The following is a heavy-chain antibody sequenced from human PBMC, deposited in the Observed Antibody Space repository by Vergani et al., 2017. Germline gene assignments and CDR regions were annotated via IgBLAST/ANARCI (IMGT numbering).Heavy chain of an antibody. Sequence: EVKLVESGGALVQPGGTLRLSCAASGFSFSSYGMNWVRQAPGKGLEWIAYIYTSTSAINYRESVKGRFTIYKDNTVDMLSLQMNSLRPDDTAVYYCVRGGRGDHGDFWSRLGPWGQGTRVIVSS. CDR1: GFSFSSYG. D-gene: IGHD3-3*01. CDR3: VRGGRGDHGDFWSRLGP. V-gene: IGHV3-48*01. J-gene: IGHJ5*02. CDR2: IYTSTSAI.